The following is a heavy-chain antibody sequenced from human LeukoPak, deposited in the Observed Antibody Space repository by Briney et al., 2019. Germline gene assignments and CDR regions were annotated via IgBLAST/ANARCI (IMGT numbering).Heavy chain of an antibody. CDR1: GGSISSSSYY. CDR2: IYTSGSN. D-gene: IGHD4-23*01. Sequence: SETLSLTCTVSGGSISSSSYYWSWIRQPAGKGLEWIGRIYTSGSNNYNPSLKSRVTMSVDTSKNQFSLKLSSVTAADTAMYYCAREVADYGGYYYYHYMDVWGKGTTVTISS. CDR3: AREVADYGGYYYYHYMDV. V-gene: IGHV4-61*02. J-gene: IGHJ6*03.